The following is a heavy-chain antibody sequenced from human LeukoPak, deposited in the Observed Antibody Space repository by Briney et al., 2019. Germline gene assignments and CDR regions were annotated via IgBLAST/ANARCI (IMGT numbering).Heavy chain of an antibody. CDR3: AKARLMESSLGPPFDY. CDR2: ISWNSGSI. Sequence: PGRSLRLSCAASGFTFDDYAMQWVRQAPGKGLEWVSGISWNSGSIGYADSVKGRFTISRDNAKNSLYLQMNSLRAEDMALYYCAKARLMESSLGPPFDYWGQGTLVTVSS. D-gene: IGHD2-8*01. J-gene: IGHJ4*02. CDR1: GFTFDDYA. V-gene: IGHV3-9*03.